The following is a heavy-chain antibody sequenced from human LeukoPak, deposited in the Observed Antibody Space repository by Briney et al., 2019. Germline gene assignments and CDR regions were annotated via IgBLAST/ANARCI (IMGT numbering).Heavy chain of an antibody. V-gene: IGHV3-9*01. CDR3: ARVGSAYYYDSSGYGGGTFDI. D-gene: IGHD3-22*01. CDR1: GFTFDDYA. Sequence: GGSLRLSCAASGFTFDDYAMHWVRQAPGKGLEWVSGISWNSGSIGYVDSVKGRFTISRDNAKNSLYLQMNSLRAEDTAVYYCARVGSAYYYDSSGYGGGTFDIWGQGTMVTVSS. J-gene: IGHJ3*02. CDR2: ISWNSGSI.